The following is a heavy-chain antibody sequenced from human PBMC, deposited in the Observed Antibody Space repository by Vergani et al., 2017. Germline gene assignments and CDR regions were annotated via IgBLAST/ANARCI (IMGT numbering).Heavy chain of an antibody. CDR3: VKSYHYGSVSLEEDAFHI. CDR1: GFTFIMHA. J-gene: IGHJ3*02. Sequence: EVQLLESGGDLVQPGGSLRLSCAASGFTFIMHAMSWVRQAPGKGLEWVSGITWNSGSKGYADSVKGRFTISRDNGKNSLFLQMNKVTSDDMAVYYCVKSYHYGSVSLEEDAFHIWGQGTMVTVSS. CDR2: ITWNSGSK. D-gene: IGHD3-10*01. V-gene: IGHV3-9*03.